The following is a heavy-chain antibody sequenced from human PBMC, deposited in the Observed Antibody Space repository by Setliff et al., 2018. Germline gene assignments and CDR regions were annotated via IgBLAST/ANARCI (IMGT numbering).Heavy chain of an antibody. CDR3: AKGQGQYYDSSGYYGRVLDY. CDR2: ITFGSLSR. V-gene: IGHV3-23*01. J-gene: IGHJ4*02. Sequence: SLKISCAASGFTFNAYAMSWVRQAPGKGLEWVSAITFGSLSRYYADSVKGRFTISRDNSKNTLFLEMNSLRTEDTAVYYCAKGQGQYYDSSGYYGRVLDYWGQGTLVTVSS. CDR1: GFTFNAYA. D-gene: IGHD3-22*01.